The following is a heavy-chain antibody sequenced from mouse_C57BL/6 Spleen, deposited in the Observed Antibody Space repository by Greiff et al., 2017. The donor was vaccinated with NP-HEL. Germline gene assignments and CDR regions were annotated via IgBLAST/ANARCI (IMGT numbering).Heavy chain of an antibody. D-gene: IGHD1-1*01. V-gene: IGHV1-64*01. Sequence: VQLQQSGAELVKPGASVKLSCKASGYTFTSYWMHWVKQRPGQGLEWIGMIHPNSGSTNYNEKFKSKATLTVDKSSSTAYIQLCSLTSEDSAVYDCARSGTTVVSTPYYYAMDYWGQGTSVTVSS. J-gene: IGHJ4*01. CDR2: IHPNSGST. CDR3: ARSGTTVVSTPYYYAMDY. CDR1: GYTFTSYW.